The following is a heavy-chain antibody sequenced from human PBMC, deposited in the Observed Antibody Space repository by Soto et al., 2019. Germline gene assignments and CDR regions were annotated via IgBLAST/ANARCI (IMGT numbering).Heavy chain of an antibody. J-gene: IGHJ4*02. V-gene: IGHV2-5*02. CDR2: IYWDDDK. Sequence: QITLKESGPTLVKPTQTLTLTCTFSGFSLSTSGVGVGWIRQPPGKALEWLALIYWDDDKRYSPSLKSRLTAPXXTSKNQVVLTMTNMDPVDTATYYCAHRQRTVYFDYWGQGTLVTVSS. CDR1: GFSLSTSGVG. CDR3: AHRQRTVYFDY. D-gene: IGHD4-17*01.